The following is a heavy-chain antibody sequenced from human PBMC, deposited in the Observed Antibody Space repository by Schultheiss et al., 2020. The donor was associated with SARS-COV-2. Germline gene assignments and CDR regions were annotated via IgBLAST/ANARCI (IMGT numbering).Heavy chain of an antibody. CDR3: AKDRGTDGYNFYYYYYGMDV. CDR2: IWYDGSNK. J-gene: IGHJ6*02. Sequence: GGSLRLSCAASGFTFSSYSMNWVRQAPGKGLEWVAVIWYDGSNKYYADSVKGRFTISRDNSKNTLYLQMNSLRAEDTAVYYCAKDRGTDGYNFYYYYYGMDVWGQGTTVTVSS. V-gene: IGHV3-30*02. D-gene: IGHD5-24*01. CDR1: GFTFSSYS.